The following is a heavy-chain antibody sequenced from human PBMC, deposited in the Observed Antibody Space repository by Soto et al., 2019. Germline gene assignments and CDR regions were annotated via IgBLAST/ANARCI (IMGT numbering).Heavy chain of an antibody. CDR2: IYYSGST. CDR1: GDSMNHND. Sequence: SETLSLTCSISGDSMNHNDWTWIRQPPGKGLEWIGYIYYSGSTNYSPSLKSRVTIAIDTSKNQFSLKLNSVTAADTAVYYCAKGNGWYYYWGQGTLVTVSS. CDR3: AKGNGWYYY. D-gene: IGHD6-19*01. V-gene: IGHV4-59*01. J-gene: IGHJ4*01.